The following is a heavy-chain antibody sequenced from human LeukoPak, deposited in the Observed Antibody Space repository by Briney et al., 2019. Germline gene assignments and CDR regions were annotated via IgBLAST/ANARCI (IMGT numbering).Heavy chain of an antibody. V-gene: IGHV4-59*01. CDR1: GGSISSYY. Sequence: PSETLSLTCTVSGGSISSYYWSWIRQPPGKRLEWIGYIYYSGSTNYNLSLKSRVTISVDPSKNQFSLKLSSVTAADPAVYYCASLQDSSGYWVDYWGQGTLVTVSS. J-gene: IGHJ4*02. CDR2: IYYSGST. CDR3: ASLQDSSGYWVDY. D-gene: IGHD3-22*01.